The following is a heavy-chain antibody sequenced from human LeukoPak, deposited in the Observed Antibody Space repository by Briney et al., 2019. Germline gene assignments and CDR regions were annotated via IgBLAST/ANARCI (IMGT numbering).Heavy chain of an antibody. Sequence: SETLSLTCTVSGGSISSGSYYWSWIRQPAGKGLERIGRIYTSGSTNYNPSLKRRVTISVDTSKNQFSLKLSSATAADTAVYYCARSRVGATFDYWGQGTLVTVSS. CDR2: IYTSGST. D-gene: IGHD1-26*01. CDR1: GGSISSGSYY. CDR3: ARSRVGATFDY. V-gene: IGHV4-61*02. J-gene: IGHJ4*02.